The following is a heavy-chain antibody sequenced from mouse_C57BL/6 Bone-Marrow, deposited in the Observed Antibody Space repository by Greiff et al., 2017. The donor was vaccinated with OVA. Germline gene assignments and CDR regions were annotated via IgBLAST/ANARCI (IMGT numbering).Heavy chain of an antibody. V-gene: IGHV5-4*01. CDR2: ISDGGSYT. Sequence: EVHLVESGGGLVKPGGSLKLSCAASGFTFSSYAMSWVRQTPEKRLEWVATISDGGSYTYYPDNVKGRFTISRDNAKNNLYLQMSHLKSEDTAMYYCARDRDSSSPAWCAYWGQGTLVTVSA. J-gene: IGHJ3*01. CDR3: ARDRDSSSPAWCAY. D-gene: IGHD3-2*02. CDR1: GFTFSSYA.